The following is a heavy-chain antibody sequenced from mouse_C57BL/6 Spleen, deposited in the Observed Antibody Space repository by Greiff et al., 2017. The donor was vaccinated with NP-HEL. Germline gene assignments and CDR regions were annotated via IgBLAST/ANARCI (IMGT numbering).Heavy chain of an antibody. J-gene: IGHJ4*01. CDR3: ARGSLRGAMDY. D-gene: IGHD6-1*01. V-gene: IGHV1-82*01. CDR1: GYAFSSSW. Sequence: VQLQESGPELVKPGASVKISCKASGYAFSSSWMNWVKQRPGKGLEWIGRIYPGDGDTNYNGKFKGKATLTADKSSSTAYMQLSSLTSEDSAVYFCARGSLRGAMDYWGQGTSVTVSS. CDR2: IYPGDGDT.